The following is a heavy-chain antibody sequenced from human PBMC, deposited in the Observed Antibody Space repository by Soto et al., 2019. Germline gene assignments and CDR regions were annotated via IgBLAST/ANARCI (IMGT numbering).Heavy chain of an antibody. D-gene: IGHD6-19*01. CDR1: GYTFTSYA. CDR2: INAGNGNT. Sequence: ASVKVSCKASGYTFTSYAMHWVRQAPGLRLEWMGWINAGNGNTKYSQKFQGRVTITRDTSASTAYMELSSLRSEDTAVYYCARDTGIAVAGNWFDPWGQGTLVTVSS. V-gene: IGHV1-3*01. CDR3: ARDTGIAVAGNWFDP. J-gene: IGHJ5*02.